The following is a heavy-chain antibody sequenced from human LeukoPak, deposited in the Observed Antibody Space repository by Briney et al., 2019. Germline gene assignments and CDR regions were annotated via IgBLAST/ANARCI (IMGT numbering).Heavy chain of an antibody. V-gene: IGHV4-31*03. CDR2: MHYSGTT. Sequence: PSQTLSLTCTVSGGSISSGGNYWTWIHQHPGKGLEWIGYMHYSGTTYYNPSLKSRVTISVDTSKNQFSLKLNSVTAADTAVYYCARYYHDSSGYSNWFDPWGQGSLVTVSS. CDR1: GGSISSGGNY. CDR3: ARYYHDSSGYSNWFDP. D-gene: IGHD3-22*01. J-gene: IGHJ5*02.